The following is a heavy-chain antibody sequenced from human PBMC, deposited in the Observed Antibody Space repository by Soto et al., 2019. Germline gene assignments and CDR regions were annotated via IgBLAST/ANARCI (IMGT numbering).Heavy chain of an antibody. D-gene: IGHD4-17*01. V-gene: IGHV4-30-4*01. CDR1: GGSISSGDYY. CDR3: ARLGPTTVPTSYFTGNYNGMDV. J-gene: IGHJ6*02. Sequence: PSETLSLTCTVSGGSISSGDYYWSWIRQPPGKGLEWIGYIYYSGSTYYNPSLRSRLTISVDTSKNQFSLKLSSVTAADTDVYCCARLGPTTVPTSYFTGNYNGMDVWCQGTTVTVSS. CDR2: IYYSGST.